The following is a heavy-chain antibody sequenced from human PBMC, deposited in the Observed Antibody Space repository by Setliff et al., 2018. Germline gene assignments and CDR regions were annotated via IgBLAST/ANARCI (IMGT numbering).Heavy chain of an antibody. CDR1: GYTFPDYG. Sequence: ASVKVSCKASGYTFPDYGVTLVRQAPGQGLEGVGWISPYSGNAYYAPKFQGRVNMTTATSTTTAYMDLRSLRPDDTAIYFCSSLVRYCTRTSCQRLSGDDYWGQGTLVTVSS. CDR3: SSLVRYCTRTSCQRLSGDDY. J-gene: IGHJ4*02. CDR2: ISPYSGNA. D-gene: IGHD2-2*01. V-gene: IGHV1-18*01.